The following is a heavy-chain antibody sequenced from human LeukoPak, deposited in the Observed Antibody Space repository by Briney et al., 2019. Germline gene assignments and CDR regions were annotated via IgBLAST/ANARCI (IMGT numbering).Heavy chain of an antibody. Sequence: GRSLRLSCAASGFTFSSYGMHWVRQAPGKGLEWVAVISYDGSNKYYADSVKGRFTISRDNSKNTLYLQMNSLRAEDTAVYYCAKRKKIGSSGWYFDYWGQGTLVTVSS. J-gene: IGHJ4*02. CDR1: GFTFSSYG. CDR2: ISYDGSNK. CDR3: AKRKKIGSSGWYFDY. D-gene: IGHD1-26*01. V-gene: IGHV3-30*18.